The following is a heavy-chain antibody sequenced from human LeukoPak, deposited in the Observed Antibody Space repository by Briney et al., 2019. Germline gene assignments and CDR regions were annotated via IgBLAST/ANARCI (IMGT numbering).Heavy chain of an antibody. CDR2: ISGSGGST. J-gene: IGHJ4*02. CDR1: GFTFSSYW. Sequence: PGGSLRLSCAASGFTFSSYWMSWVRQAPGKGLEWVSAISGSGGSTYYADSVKGRFTISRDNSKNTLYLQMNSLRAEDTAVYYCAKILSVVVITGGDFDYWGQGTLVTVSS. V-gene: IGHV3-23*01. D-gene: IGHD3-22*01. CDR3: AKILSVVVITGGDFDY.